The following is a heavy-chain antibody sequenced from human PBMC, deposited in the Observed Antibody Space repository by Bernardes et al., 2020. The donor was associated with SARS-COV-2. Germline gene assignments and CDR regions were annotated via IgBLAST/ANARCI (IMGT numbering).Heavy chain of an antibody. CDR1: GFSFSNHC. Sequence: RGSLTLSCEASGFSFSNHCMSLVRLAPAKGLEWLADINFHGRNRFYAGSVMGRFTITRDNAQNSVYLQMNSLRVDDTAIYYCARVSKHDNDYDYCGLDVWGQGTTVTVS. CDR3: ARVSKHDNDYDYCGLDV. CDR2: INFHGRNR. D-gene: IGHD1-1*01. J-gene: IGHJ6*02. V-gene: IGHV3-7*03.